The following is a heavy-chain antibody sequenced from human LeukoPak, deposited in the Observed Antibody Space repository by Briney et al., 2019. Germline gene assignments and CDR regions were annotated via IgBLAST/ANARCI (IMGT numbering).Heavy chain of an antibody. CDR3: ARGGINYYYMDV. CDR2: INPNGGGT. V-gene: IGHV1-2*02. CDR1: GYTFTGYY. Sequence: ASVKVSCKASGYTFTGYYMHWVRQAPGQGLEWMGWINPNGGGTNYAQKFQGRVTMTRDTSISTAYMELSRLRSDDTAVYYCARGGINYYYMDVWGKGTTVTVSS. J-gene: IGHJ6*03. D-gene: IGHD2-15*01.